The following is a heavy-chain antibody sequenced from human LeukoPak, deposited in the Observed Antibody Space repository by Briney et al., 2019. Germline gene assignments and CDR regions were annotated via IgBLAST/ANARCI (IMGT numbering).Heavy chain of an antibody. CDR2: IYTSGNT. CDR3: ARRGGRGFFDY. D-gene: IGHD2-15*01. CDR1: GDSISSGSYY. V-gene: IGHV4-61*02. J-gene: IGHJ4*02. Sequence: SQTLSLTCTVSGDSISSGSYYWSWIRQPAGKGLEWIGRIYTSGNTYYNPSLKSRVTISVDTSKNQFSLKLSSVTAADTAVYYCARRGGRGFFDYWGQGTLVTVSS.